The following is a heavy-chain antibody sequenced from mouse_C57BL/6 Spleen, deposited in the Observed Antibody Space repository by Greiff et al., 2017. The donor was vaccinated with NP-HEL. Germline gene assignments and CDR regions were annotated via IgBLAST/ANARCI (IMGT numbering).Heavy chain of an antibody. D-gene: IGHD2-4*01. J-gene: IGHJ1*03. CDR1: GYTFTDYE. CDR3: TRDDYDYWYFDV. V-gene: IGHV1-15*01. Sequence: VQRVESGAELVRPGASVTLSCKASGYTFTDYEMHWVKQTPVHGLEWIGAIDPETGGTAYNQKFKGKAILTADKSSSTAYMELRSLTSEDSAVYYCTRDDYDYWYFDVWGTGTTVTVSS. CDR2: IDPETGGT.